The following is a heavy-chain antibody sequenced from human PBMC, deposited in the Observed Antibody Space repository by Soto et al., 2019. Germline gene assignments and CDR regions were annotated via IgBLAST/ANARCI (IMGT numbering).Heavy chain of an antibody. CDR3: AQVDDVAALFAY. V-gene: IGHV2-5*01. J-gene: IGHJ4*02. D-gene: IGHD6-6*01. Sequence: SGPTLVNPTQTLTLTCPFSGFSLSTTGGGVGWIRQPPGKALEWLAVIYWNDDKSYSQSLKSRHTISKDTSKKQVVLTMMNMDPVDTATYYCAQVDDVAALFAYLGQGTLVTVSS. CDR2: IYWNDDK. CDR1: GFSLSTTGGG.